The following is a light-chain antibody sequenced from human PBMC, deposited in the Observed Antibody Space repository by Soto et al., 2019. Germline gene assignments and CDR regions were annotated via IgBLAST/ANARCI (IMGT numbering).Light chain of an antibody. V-gene: IGKV2-40*01. CDR3: MQRIEFPLT. Sequence: DIVMTQTPLSLTVTPGEPASISCRSSQSLLDSDDGNTYLDWYLQKPGQSPQLLIYTVSYRASGVPDRFSGSGSGTDFTLKISRVEAEDVGVYYCMQRIEFPLTFGGGSMVDIK. CDR2: TVS. CDR1: QSLLDSDDGNTY. J-gene: IGKJ4*01.